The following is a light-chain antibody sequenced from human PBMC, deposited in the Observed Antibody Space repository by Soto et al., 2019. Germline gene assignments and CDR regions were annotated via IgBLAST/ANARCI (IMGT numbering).Light chain of an antibody. CDR2: DVN. Sequence: QSALTQPASVSGSHGQSIAISCTGTSSDIGAYAYVSWYQQHPGKIPKLIVFDVNYRPSGVSSRFSGSKSGNTASLTISGLQAEDEADYYCSSYTRSSSVIFGGGTKLTVL. J-gene: IGLJ2*01. CDR1: SSDIGAYAY. V-gene: IGLV2-14*03. CDR3: SSYTRSSSVI.